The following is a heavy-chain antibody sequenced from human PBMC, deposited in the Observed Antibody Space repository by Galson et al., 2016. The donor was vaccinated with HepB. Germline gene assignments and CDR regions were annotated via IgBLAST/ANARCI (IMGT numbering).Heavy chain of an antibody. CDR2: ISYDEGNK. Sequence: SLRLSCAASGFTFSSYGMHWVRQAPGKGLEWVAVISYDEGNKYYADSVKGRFTISRDISKNTLYLHMNSLRAEDTAVYYCARDRRHSPIGEFVAMMYYYYGMDVWGQGTTVTVSS. D-gene: IGHD2-8*01. CDR3: ARDRRHSPIGEFVAMMYYYYGMDV. J-gene: IGHJ6*02. CDR1: GFTFSSYG. V-gene: IGHV3-30*03.